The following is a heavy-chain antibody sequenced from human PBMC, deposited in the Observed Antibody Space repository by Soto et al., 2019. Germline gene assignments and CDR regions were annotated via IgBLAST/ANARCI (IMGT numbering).Heavy chain of an antibody. V-gene: IGHV4-4*02. Sequence: SETLSLTCAVSGGSISSSNWWSWVRQPPGKGLEWIGEIYHSGSTNYNPSLKSRVTISVDKSKNQFSLKLSSVTAADTAVYYCARKKGYCANGVCYFGQSHGMDVWGQGTTVTVSS. CDR2: IYHSGST. D-gene: IGHD2-8*01. CDR3: ARKKGYCANGVCYFGQSHGMDV. CDR1: GGSISSSNW. J-gene: IGHJ6*02.